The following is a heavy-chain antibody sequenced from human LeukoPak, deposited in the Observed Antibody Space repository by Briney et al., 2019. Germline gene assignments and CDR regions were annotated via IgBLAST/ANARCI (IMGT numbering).Heavy chain of an antibody. CDR2: INWNGGST. CDR3: ARDSELLSWMDV. V-gene: IGHV3-20*04. D-gene: IGHD2-2*01. Sequence: GGSLRLSCAASGFTFDDYGVSWVRQAPGKGLEWVSGINWNGGSTGYADSVKGRFTISRDNAKNSLYLQMNSLRAEDTALYYCARDSELLSWMDVWGKGTTVTVSS. CDR1: GFTFDDYG. J-gene: IGHJ6*04.